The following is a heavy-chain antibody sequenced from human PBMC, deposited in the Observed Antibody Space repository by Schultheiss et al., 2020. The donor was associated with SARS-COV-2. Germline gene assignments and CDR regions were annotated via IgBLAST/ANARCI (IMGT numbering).Heavy chain of an antibody. Sequence: SQTLSLTCTVSGGSISSSSYYWGWIRQPPGKGLEWIGYIYYSGSTNYNPSLKSRVTISVDTSKNQFSLKLSSVTAADTAVYYCARTPIFGVVITVRGAFDIWGQGTMVTVAS. CDR3: ARTPIFGVVITVRGAFDI. V-gene: IGHV4-61*05. D-gene: IGHD3-3*01. CDR1: GGSISSSSYY. J-gene: IGHJ3*02. CDR2: IYYSGST.